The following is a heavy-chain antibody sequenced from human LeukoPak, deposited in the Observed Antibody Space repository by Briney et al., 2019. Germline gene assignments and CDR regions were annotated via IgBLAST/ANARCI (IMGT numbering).Heavy chain of an antibody. CDR1: GFTYSSYG. CDR2: IQYDGSNK. CDR3: AKGMRGSGTYYKDSYDY. D-gene: IGHD3-10*01. Sequence: GGSLRLSCAASGFTYSSYGMHWVRQAPCKGLEWVAFIQYDGSNKYYADSVKGRFTISRDNSKNTLYLQMNSLRAEDTAVYYCAKGMRGSGTYYKDSYDYWGQGTLVTVSS. V-gene: IGHV3-30*02. J-gene: IGHJ4*02.